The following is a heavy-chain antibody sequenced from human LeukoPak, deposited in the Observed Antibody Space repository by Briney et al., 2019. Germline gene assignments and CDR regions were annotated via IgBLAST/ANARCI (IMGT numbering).Heavy chain of an antibody. D-gene: IGHD6-13*01. Sequence: ASVKVSCKASGYTFTSYYFHWVRQAPGQGLEWVGIINPSGGTIGYAQNFEGRVTMTRDTSTSTVYMELSSLRSEDTAVYYCARRPAAAGGVGFDYWRQGTLVTVSS. J-gene: IGHJ4*02. CDR2: INPSGGTI. V-gene: IGHV1-46*01. CDR3: ARRPAAAGGVGFDY. CDR1: GYTFTSYY.